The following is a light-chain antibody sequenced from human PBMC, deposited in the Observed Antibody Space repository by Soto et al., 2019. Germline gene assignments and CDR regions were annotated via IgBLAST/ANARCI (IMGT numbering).Light chain of an antibody. CDR2: GFT. CDR1: SSDVGGYNY. V-gene: IGLV2-14*01. Sequence: QSVLTQPASVSGSPGQSITISCTGTSSDVGGYNYVSWYQQHPGIAPKLLIYGFTNRPSGVSTLFSGSKSGNTASLTISELQAEDEADYHCSSYTSASTLLYLFGTGTKLTVL. J-gene: IGLJ1*01. CDR3: SSYTSASTLLYL.